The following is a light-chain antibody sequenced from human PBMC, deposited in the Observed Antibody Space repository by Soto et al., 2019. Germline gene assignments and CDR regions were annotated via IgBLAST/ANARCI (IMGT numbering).Light chain of an antibody. Sequence: EIVLTQSPGTLSLSPGERATLSCRASQSVSSGYLAWYQQKPVQAPRLLIYGASSRATGVPDRFSGSGSGTDFTVTIGILEPEEFALYYCQHCVPFGQGTKVEI. J-gene: IGKJ1*01. CDR2: GAS. V-gene: IGKV3-20*01. CDR3: QHCVP. CDR1: QSVSSGY.